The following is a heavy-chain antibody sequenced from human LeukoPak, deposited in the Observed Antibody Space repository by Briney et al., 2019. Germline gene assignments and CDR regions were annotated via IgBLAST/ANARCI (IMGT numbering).Heavy chain of an antibody. J-gene: IGHJ6*02. V-gene: IGHV4-59*08. Sequence: QSSETLSLTCTVSGGSISSYYWSWIRQPAGNGLEWIGYIYYSGSTNYNPSLKSRVTISVDTSKNQFSLKLSSVTAADTAVYYCARSLYYYDSSGYSNYGMDVWGQGTTVTVSS. CDR1: GGSISSYY. D-gene: IGHD3-22*01. CDR2: IYYSGST. CDR3: ARSLYYYDSSGYSNYGMDV.